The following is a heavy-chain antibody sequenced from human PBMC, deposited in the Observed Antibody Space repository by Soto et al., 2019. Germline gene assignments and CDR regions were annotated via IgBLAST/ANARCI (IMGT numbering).Heavy chain of an antibody. J-gene: IGHJ6*02. CDR1: GYSFTSYW. V-gene: IGHV5-51*01. CDR2: IYTGDSDT. Sequence: VEALNISWKGSGYSFTSYWIGWVRQMPGKGVEWMVIIYTGDSDTRYSPSFQGQVTISADKSIITAYLQWSSLKASDTAMYYCATPLGLYSSSSSYYGMDXWGQGTNVTVS. CDR3: ATPLGLYSSSSSYYGMDX. D-gene: IGHD6-13*01.